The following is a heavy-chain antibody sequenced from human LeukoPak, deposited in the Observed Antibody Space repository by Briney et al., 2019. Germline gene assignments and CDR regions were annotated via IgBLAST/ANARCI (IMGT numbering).Heavy chain of an antibody. D-gene: IGHD2-21*02. CDR3: ARIPVVVTATGGAFDI. Sequence: GESLKISCKGSGYSFTSYWIGWVRQMPGKGLEWMGIMYPGDSDTRYSPSFQGQVTISANKSISTAYLQWSSLKASDTAMYYCARIPVVVTATGGAFDIWGQGTMVTVSS. CDR2: MYPGDSDT. CDR1: GYSFTSYW. V-gene: IGHV5-51*01. J-gene: IGHJ3*02.